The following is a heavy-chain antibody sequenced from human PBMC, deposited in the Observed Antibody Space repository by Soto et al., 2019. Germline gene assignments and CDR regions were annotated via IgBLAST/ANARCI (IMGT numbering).Heavy chain of an antibody. D-gene: IGHD2-21*01. J-gene: IGHJ4*02. V-gene: IGHV3-30*18. CDR1: GLTFSSYG. CDR3: AKDHGPIRAKFGLYFFEY. Sequence: GGSLRLSCAASGLTFSSYGMHWVRQAPGKGLEWVAVISYDGNNIYYRESVKGRFTISRDNSDNMLYLQMNDLRAEDTAMYYCAKDHGPIRAKFGLYFFEYWGQGALVTVS. CDR2: ISYDGNNI.